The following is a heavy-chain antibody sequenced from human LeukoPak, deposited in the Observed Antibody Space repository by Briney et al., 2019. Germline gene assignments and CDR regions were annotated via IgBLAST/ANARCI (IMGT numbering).Heavy chain of an antibody. D-gene: IGHD2-15*01. CDR2: ISHDGTKK. V-gene: IGHV3-30-3*01. CDR3: TKEGATGSRYNFDY. Sequence: GRSLRLSCAASGLTFTGYAMHWVRQAPGKGLEWMAVISHDGTKKDYADSVKGRFTISRDNSKNTVSLQMNSLRDDDTAVFYCTKEGATGSRYNFDYWGQGTLVTVSS. CDR1: GLTFTGYA. J-gene: IGHJ4*02.